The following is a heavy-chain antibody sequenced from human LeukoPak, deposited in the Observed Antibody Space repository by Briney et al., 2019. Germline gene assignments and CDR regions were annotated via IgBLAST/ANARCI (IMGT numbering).Heavy chain of an antibody. V-gene: IGHV3-21*01. CDR1: GFTFSSYS. Sequence: PGGSLRLSCAASGFTFSSYSMNWVRQAPGKGLEWVSSISSSSSYIYYADSVKGRFTISRDNAKNSLYLQMNSLRAEDTAVYYCARGLVATTKSRPADYWAQGPLVTVSS. CDR3: ARGLVATTKSRPADY. D-gene: IGHD5-12*01. CDR2: ISSSSSYI. J-gene: IGHJ4*02.